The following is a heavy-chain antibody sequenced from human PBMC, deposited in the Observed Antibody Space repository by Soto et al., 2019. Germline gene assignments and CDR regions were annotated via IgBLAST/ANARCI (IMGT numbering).Heavy chain of an antibody. D-gene: IGHD5-18*01. CDR1: GYTFTNYG. CDR2: ISTYNGLT. CDR3: ARDLRYGYNFGYWFDP. V-gene: IGHV1-18*04. J-gene: IGHJ5*02. Sequence: QVQLVQSAPEVKKPGASVTVSCKASGYTFTNYGLNWLRQAPGQGPQWMGRISTYNGLTNYAQKFQGRITMTTDASTNIVSMELRSLTSDDTAVYYCARDLRYGYNFGYWFDPWGQGTLVTVSS.